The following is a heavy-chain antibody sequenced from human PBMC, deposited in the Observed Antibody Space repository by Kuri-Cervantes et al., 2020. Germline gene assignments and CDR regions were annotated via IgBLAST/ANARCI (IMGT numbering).Heavy chain of an antibody. D-gene: IGHD1-26*01. CDR1: GYSFTSYW. CDR2: IYPGGTDT. Sequence: GGSLRLSCKGSGYSFTSYWIGWVRQMPGKGLEWMGIIYPGGTDTRYSPSFQGQVTISADKSISTAHLQWSSLKASDTAMYYCARQAHPMVPFSDFDIWGQGTMVTVSS. V-gene: IGHV5-51*01. CDR3: ARQAHPMVPFSDFDI. J-gene: IGHJ3*02.